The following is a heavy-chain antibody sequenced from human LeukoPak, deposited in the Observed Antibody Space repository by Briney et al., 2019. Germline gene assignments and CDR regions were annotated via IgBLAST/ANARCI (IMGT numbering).Heavy chain of an antibody. D-gene: IGHD6-13*01. CDR3: ARAGSGYTSPSDY. J-gene: IGHJ4*02. CDR1: GFTLSSYS. Sequence: GGSLRLSCAVSGFTLSSYSMKWVRQAPGKGLEWVSSISSSSLYIYYGDSVKGRFTISRDNAKHSVYLQMNRLRAEDTAVYYCARAGSGYTSPSDYWAREPWSPSPQ. V-gene: IGHV3-21*01. CDR2: ISSSSLYI.